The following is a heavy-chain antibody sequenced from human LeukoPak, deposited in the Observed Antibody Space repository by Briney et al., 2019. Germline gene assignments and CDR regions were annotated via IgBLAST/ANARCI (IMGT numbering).Heavy chain of an antibody. CDR1: GFTFSSYS. CDR3: ARDRSSSRDLDY. Sequence: GGSLRLSCAASGFTFSSYSMNWVRQAPGKGLEWVSSISSSSSYIYYADSVKGRFTISRDNAKNSLYLQMNSLRAEDTGVYYCARDRSSSRDLDYWGQGTLVTVSS. CDR2: ISSSSSYI. D-gene: IGHD6-13*01. J-gene: IGHJ4*02. V-gene: IGHV3-21*01.